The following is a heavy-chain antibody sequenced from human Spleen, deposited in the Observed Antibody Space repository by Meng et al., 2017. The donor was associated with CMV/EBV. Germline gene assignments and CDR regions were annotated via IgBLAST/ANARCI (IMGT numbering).Heavy chain of an antibody. J-gene: IGHJ6*02. V-gene: IGHV3-9*01. CDR2: ISWNSGSI. CDR1: GFKFDDYS. CDR3: TRVGLAMDV. Sequence: GGSLRLSCAAFGFKFDDYSRNWVRQAPGKGLEWVSGISWNSGSIGYADSVKGRFTISRDNAQNSLFLQMNSLKVDDTALYYCTRVGLAMDVWGQGTTVTVSS.